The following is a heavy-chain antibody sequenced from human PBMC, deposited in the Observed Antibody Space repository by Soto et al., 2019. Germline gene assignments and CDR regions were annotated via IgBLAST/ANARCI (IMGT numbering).Heavy chain of an antibody. CDR1: GYTFTSYG. CDR2: INAYNGNT. CDR3: ARDVGDGLIDY. D-gene: IGHD3-3*01. Sequence: QVQLVQSGAEVKKPGASVKVSCKASGYTFTSYGISWVRQAPGQGLEWMGWINAYNGNTNYAQKLQGRVTMTTDTSTSTAYMELRSMRFDDAALYYSARDVGDGLIDYWGQGTLVTVSP. V-gene: IGHV1-18*01. J-gene: IGHJ4*02.